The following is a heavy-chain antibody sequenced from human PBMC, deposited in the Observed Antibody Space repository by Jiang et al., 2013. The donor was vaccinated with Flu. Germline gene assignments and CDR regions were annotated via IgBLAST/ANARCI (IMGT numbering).Heavy chain of an antibody. D-gene: IGHD1-1*01. J-gene: IGHJ4*02. CDR2: IKQDGSDT. CDR3: VRDWDDDGLNFFDY. V-gene: IGHV3-7*01. Sequence: LVEVWGRLGPAWGVPETLLCSLWFHLSLYWMTWVRQAPGKGLEWVANIKQDGSDTNYLDSVKGRFTVSRDNAMKLIYLQMNSLRVEDTAIYYCVRDWDDDGLNFFDYWGQGTLVTVSS. CDR1: FHLSLYW.